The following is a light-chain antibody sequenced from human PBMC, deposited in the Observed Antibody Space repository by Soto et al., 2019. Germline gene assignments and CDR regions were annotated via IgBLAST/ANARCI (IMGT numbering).Light chain of an antibody. V-gene: IGKV1-5*03. CDR1: QSISSW. CDR2: KAS. Sequence: DIQMTQSPSTLSASVGDRVTITCRASQSISSWLAWYQQKPGKAPKLLVYKASSLESGVPSRFSGSGSGTAFTLTISSLQPDDFATYYCQQYNSYSYTFGKGNKLEIK. J-gene: IGKJ2*01. CDR3: QQYNSYSYT.